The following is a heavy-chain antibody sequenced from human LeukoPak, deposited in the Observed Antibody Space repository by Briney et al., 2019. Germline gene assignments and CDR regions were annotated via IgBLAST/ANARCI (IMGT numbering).Heavy chain of an antibody. Sequence: SETLSLTCTVSGYSISSGYYWGWIRQPPGKGLEWIGSLYHSGSTSYNTSLKSRGTTSVDTSKNQFSLKLSSVTAADTAVYYCARDVPVVVPAAMPMDVWGKGTTVTVSS. CDR3: ARDVPVVVPAAMPMDV. CDR1: GYSISSGYY. J-gene: IGHJ6*04. V-gene: IGHV4-38-2*02. D-gene: IGHD2-2*01. CDR2: LYHSGST.